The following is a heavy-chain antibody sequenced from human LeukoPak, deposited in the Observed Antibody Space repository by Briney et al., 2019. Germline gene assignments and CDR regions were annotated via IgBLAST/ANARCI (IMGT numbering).Heavy chain of an antibody. CDR1: GFTFSSYA. CDR3: ARKEAAWWNWFDP. Sequence: GRSLRLSCAASGFTFSSYAMHWVRQAPGKGLEWVAVISYDGSNKYYAVSVKGRFTISRDNSKNTLYLQMNSLRAEDTAVYYCARKEAAWWNWFDPWGQGTLVTVSS. CDR2: ISYDGSNK. V-gene: IGHV3-30-3*01. D-gene: IGHD2-8*02. J-gene: IGHJ5*02.